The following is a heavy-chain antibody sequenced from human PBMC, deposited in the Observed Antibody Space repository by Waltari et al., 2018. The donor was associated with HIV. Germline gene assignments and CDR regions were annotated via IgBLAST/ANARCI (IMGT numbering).Heavy chain of an antibody. CDR3: ARGPQDYPKYYFDY. D-gene: IGHD4-17*01. CDR1: GYTFTSYD. J-gene: IGHJ4*02. V-gene: IGHV1-8*01. Sequence: QVQLVQSGAEVKKPGASVKVSCKASGYTFTSYDINWVRQATGQGLEWLGWMNPNSGNTGYAQRFQGSVTMTRNTSISTAYMELSSLRSEDTAVYFCARGPQDYPKYYFDYWGQGTLVTVSS. CDR2: MNPNSGNT.